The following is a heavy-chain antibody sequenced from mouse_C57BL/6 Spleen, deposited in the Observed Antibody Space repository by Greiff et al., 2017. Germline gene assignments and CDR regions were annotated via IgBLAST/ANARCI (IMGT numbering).Heavy chain of an antibody. CDR3: TGGDYYGSSYWYFDV. V-gene: IGHV5-9-1*02. Sequence: DVKLVESGEGLVKPGGSLKLSCAASGFTFSSYAMSWVRQTPGKGLEWVAYISSGGDYIYYADTVKGRFTISGDNARNTLYLQMSSLKSEDTAVYYCTGGDYYGSSYWYFDVWGTGTTVTVSS. J-gene: IGHJ1*03. D-gene: IGHD1-1*01. CDR1: GFTFSSYA. CDR2: ISSGGDYI.